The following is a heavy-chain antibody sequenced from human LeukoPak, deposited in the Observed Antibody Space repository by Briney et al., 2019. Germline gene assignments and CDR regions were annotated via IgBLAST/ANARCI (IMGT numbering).Heavy chain of an antibody. CDR1: GSSISSYY. D-gene: IGHD3-22*01. J-gene: IGHJ5*02. CDR3: ASLNYYDSSGYYLGVLNWFDP. CDR2: IYYSGST. Sequence: SETLSLTCTVSGSSISSYYWSWIRQPPGKGLEWIGYIYYSGSTNYNPSLKSRVTISVDTSKNQFSLKLSSVTAADTAVYYCASLNYYDSSGYYLGVLNWFDPWGQGTLVTVSS. V-gene: IGHV4-59*12.